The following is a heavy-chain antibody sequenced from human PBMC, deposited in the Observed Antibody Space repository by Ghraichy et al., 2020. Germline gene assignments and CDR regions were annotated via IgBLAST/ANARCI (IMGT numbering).Heavy chain of an antibody. Sequence: GSLRLSCAVYGGSFSGYYWSWIRQPPGKGLEWIGEINHSGSTNYNPSLKSRVTISVDTSKNQFSLKLSSVTAADTAVYYCASGDSSGSPAGFDPWGQGTLVTVSS. J-gene: IGHJ5*02. CDR2: INHSGST. V-gene: IGHV4-34*01. CDR3: ASGDSSGSPAGFDP. D-gene: IGHD3-22*01. CDR1: GGSFSGYY.